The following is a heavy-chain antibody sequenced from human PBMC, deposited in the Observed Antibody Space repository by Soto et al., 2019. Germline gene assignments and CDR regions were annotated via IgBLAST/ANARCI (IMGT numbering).Heavy chain of an antibody. CDR1: GLTFSNYA. V-gene: IGHV3-23*01. Sequence: EVQLLESGGGLVQPGGSLRLSCVASGLTFSNYAMHWVRQAPGKGLEWVSGIGYGGGGTYYADSVKGRLTISRHNSKNTVYLQTSSLRAEDTAVYYCVKDKGSTVSPSDYYYNGMDVWGQGTTVTVSS. CDR2: IGYGGGGT. J-gene: IGHJ6*02. CDR3: VKDKGSTVSPSDYYYNGMDV. D-gene: IGHD4-17*01.